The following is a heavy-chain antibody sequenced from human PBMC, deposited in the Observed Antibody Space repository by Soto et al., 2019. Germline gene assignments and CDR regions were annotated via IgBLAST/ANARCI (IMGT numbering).Heavy chain of an antibody. V-gene: IGHV3-23*01. Sequence: LRLSCAASGFTFSTYAMGWVRQAPGKGLEWVSVVSSGGGTHYADSVKGRFTVSRDNSKNTLSLQMNSLRADDTAVYYCAKRRGAGGHFDYWAQGALVTVSS. CDR3: AKRRGAGGHFDY. J-gene: IGHJ4*02. CDR1: GFTFSTYA. CDR2: VSSGGGT. D-gene: IGHD2-15*01.